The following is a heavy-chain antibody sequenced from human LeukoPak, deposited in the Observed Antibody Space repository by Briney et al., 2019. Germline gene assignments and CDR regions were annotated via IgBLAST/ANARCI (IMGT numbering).Heavy chain of an antibody. J-gene: IGHJ4*02. CDR2: INWNGGST. V-gene: IGHV3-20*04. D-gene: IGHD1-26*01. CDR1: GFTLDDYG. CDR3: AKSGSYASFFDY. Sequence: GGSLRLSCAASGFTLDDYGMSWVRQAPGKGLEWVSGINWNGGSTGYADSVKGRFTISRDNAKNSLYLQMNSLRAEDTALYYCAKSGSYASFFDYWGQGTLVTVSS.